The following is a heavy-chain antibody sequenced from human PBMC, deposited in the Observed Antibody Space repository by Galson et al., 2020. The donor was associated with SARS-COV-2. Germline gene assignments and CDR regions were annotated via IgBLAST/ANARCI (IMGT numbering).Heavy chain of an antibody. J-gene: IGHJ3*02. CDR3: ARQAVATGSGDAFDI. Sequence: KIGESLKISCKGSGYSFTSYWIGWVRQMPGKGLEWMGIIYPGDSDTRYSPSFQGQVTISADKSISTAYLQWSSLKASDTAMYYCARQAVATGSGDAFDIWGQGTMVTVSS. CDR1: GYSFTSYW. D-gene: IGHD5-12*01. CDR2: IYPGDSDT. V-gene: IGHV5-51*01.